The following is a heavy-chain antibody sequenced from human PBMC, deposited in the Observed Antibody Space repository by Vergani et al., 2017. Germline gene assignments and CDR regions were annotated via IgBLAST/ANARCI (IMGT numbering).Heavy chain of an antibody. CDR1: GASMSSVGYY. CDR2: IYSSETY. J-gene: IGHJ3*02. D-gene: IGHD2-8*01. Sequence: QVQLQESGPGLVKPSQTLSLTCTVSGASMSSVGYYWSWIRQPAGKGLEWIGRIYSSETYTYNPSLKSRVTTSVDTPKNQVSLKVNSVTAADTAVYYCARDYASAIYYANDAFDIWGRGTKVTVSS. V-gene: IGHV4-61*02. CDR3: ARDYASAIYYANDAFDI.